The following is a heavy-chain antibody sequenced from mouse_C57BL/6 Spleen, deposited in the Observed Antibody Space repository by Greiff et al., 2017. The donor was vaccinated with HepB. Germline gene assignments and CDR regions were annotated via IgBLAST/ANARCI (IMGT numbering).Heavy chain of an antibody. CDR1: GYTFTSYW. D-gene: IGHD1-1*01. V-gene: IGHV1-64*01. CDR2: IHPNSGST. J-gene: IGHJ2*01. Sequence: QVQLQQSGAELVKPGASVKLSCTASGYTFTSYWMHWVKQRPGQGLEWIGMIHPNSGSTNYNEKFKSKATLTVDKSSSTAYMQLSSLTSEDSAVYYCARDYGSSNYFDYWGQGTTLTVSS. CDR3: ARDYGSSNYFDY.